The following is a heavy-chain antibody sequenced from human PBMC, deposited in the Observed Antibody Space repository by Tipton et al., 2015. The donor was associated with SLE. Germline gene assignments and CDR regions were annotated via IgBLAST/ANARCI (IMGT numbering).Heavy chain of an antibody. V-gene: IGHV4-61*01. Sequence: LRLSCTVSGGSISSSSYYWGWIRQPPGKGLEWIGYIYYSGSTNYNPSLKSRVTISVDTSKNQFSLKLSSVTAADTAVYYCARDTGYWGQGTLVTVSS. CDR1: GGSISSSSYY. CDR3: ARDTGY. D-gene: IGHD4-17*01. J-gene: IGHJ4*02. CDR2: IYYSGST.